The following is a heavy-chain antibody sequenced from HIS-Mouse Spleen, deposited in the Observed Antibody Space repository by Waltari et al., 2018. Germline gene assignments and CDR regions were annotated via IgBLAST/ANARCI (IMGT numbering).Heavy chain of an antibody. D-gene: IGHD1-1*01. J-gene: IGHJ4*02. CDR3: ARARTGTTFDY. CDR2: IYHSGST. CDR1: GGSISRGGYS. V-gene: IGHV4-30-2*01. Sequence: QLQLQESGSGLVKPSQTLSLTCAVSGGSISRGGYSWSWIRQPPGKGLEWIGYIYHSGSTYYNPSLKSRVTISVDRSKNQFSLKLSSVTAADTAVYYCARARTGTTFDYWGQGTLVTVSS.